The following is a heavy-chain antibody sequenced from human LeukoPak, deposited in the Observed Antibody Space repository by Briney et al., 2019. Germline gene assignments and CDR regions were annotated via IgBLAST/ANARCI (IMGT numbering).Heavy chain of an antibody. Sequence: GGSLRLSCAPSGFTFSRHGMHWVRQAPGKGLEWVSVIYGGGNIYYADSVTGRFTISRDNSKNTLYLQMNSLRAEDTAVYYCARGAGYNYPYYFDYWGQGTLVTVSS. CDR3: ARGAGYNYPYYFDY. CDR2: IYGGGNI. V-gene: IGHV3-53*01. CDR1: GFTFSRHG. J-gene: IGHJ4*02. D-gene: IGHD5-12*01.